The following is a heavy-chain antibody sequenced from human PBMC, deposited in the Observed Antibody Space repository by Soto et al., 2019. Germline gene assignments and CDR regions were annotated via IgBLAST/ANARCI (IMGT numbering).Heavy chain of an antibody. CDR2: ISYPGST. Sequence: QVRLQESGPGLVKPSETLSLTCTVSGGSMLSYYWSWIRQPPGKGLEWIGFISYPGSTKYNPSLNGLVTVSVATGKIQFSLKVTSVTAADTAVYYCARRIVATETVDYWGQGTLVTVSS. CDR3: ARRIVATETVDY. J-gene: IGHJ4*01. CDR1: GGSMLSYY. D-gene: IGHD5-12*01. V-gene: IGHV4-59*08.